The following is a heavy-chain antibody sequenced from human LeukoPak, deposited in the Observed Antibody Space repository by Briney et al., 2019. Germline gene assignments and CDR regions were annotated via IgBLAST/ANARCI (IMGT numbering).Heavy chain of an antibody. Sequence: PGGSLRLSCAASGFTFSSYDMNWVRQAPGKGLEWVSYISSSSSFIYYTDSVKGRFTISRDNAKNSLYLQMNSLRDEDTAVYYCALDYDFWSRAVPSKPSDYYYMDVWGKGTTVTVS. CDR1: GFTFSSYD. CDR3: ALDYDFWSRAVPSKPSDYYYMDV. V-gene: IGHV3-48*02. D-gene: IGHD3/OR15-3a*01. J-gene: IGHJ6*03. CDR2: ISSSSSFI.